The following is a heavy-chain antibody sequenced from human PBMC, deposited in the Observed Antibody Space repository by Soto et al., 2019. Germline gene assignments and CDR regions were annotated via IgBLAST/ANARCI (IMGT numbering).Heavy chain of an antibody. D-gene: IGHD2-15*01. V-gene: IGHV1-69*13. CDR3: ARVQSGSDWGYYFDY. Sequence: SVKVSCKASGGTFSSYAISWVRQAPGQGLEWMGGIIPIFGTANYAQKFQGRVTITADESTSTAYMELSSLRSEDTAVYYCARVQSGSDWGYYFDYWGQGTLVTVSS. CDR1: GGTFSSYA. J-gene: IGHJ4*02. CDR2: IIPIFGTA.